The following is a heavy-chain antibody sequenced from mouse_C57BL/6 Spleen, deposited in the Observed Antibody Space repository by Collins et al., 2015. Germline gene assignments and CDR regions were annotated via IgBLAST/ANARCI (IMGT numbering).Heavy chain of an antibody. D-gene: IGHD4-1*01. V-gene: IGHV6-3*01. CDR1: GFTFSNYW. Sequence: EVKLEESGGGLVQPGGSMQLSCVASGFTFSNYWMNWVRQSPEKGLGWVAQIRLKSDNYATRYAESVKGRFTISRDDSKSSVYLQMNNLRSEDAGIYYCTGVGSSYWGQGTLVTVSA. CDR2: IRLKSDNYAT. CDR3: TGVGSSY. J-gene: IGHJ3*01.